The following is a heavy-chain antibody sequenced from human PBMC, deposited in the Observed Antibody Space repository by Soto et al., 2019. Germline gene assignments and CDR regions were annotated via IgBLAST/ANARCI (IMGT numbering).Heavy chain of an antibody. V-gene: IGHV3-48*01. D-gene: IGHD3-10*01. CDR1: GFTFSSYS. J-gene: IGHJ5*02. Sequence: GGSLRLSCAASGFTFSSYSMNWVRQAPGKGLEWVSYISSSSTTKYYADSVKGRFTISRDNAKNSLYLQMNSLRAEDTAVYYCARGSGSYYKYWFDPWGQGTLVTVSS. CDR2: ISSSSTTK. CDR3: ARGSGSYYKYWFDP.